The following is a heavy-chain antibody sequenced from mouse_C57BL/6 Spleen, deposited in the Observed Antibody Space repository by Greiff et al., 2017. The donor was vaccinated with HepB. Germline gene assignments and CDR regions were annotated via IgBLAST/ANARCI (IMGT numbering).Heavy chain of an antibody. CDR3: AREGPITTVVATRFFDY. J-gene: IGHJ2*01. Sequence: EVQVVESGGGLVKPGGSLKLSCAASGFTFSSYAMSWVRQTPEKRLEWVATISDGGSYTYYPDNVKGRFTISRDNAKNNLYLQMSHLKSEDTAMYYCAREGPITTVVATRFFDYWGQGTTLTVSS. CDR2: ISDGGSYT. V-gene: IGHV5-4*01. D-gene: IGHD1-1*01. CDR1: GFTFSSYA.